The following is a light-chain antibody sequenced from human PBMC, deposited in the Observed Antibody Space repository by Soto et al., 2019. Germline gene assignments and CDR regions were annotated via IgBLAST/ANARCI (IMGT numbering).Light chain of an antibody. CDR3: QQYGSSLLT. J-gene: IGKJ4*01. CDR2: GAS. V-gene: IGKV3-20*01. CDR1: QSVSSSY. Sequence: EIVLTQSPGALSFSPGERATLSCRASQSVSSSYLAWYQQKPGQAPRLLIYGASSRATGIPDRFSGSGSGTDFTLTISRLEPEDFAVYYCQQYGSSLLTFGGGTKVDI.